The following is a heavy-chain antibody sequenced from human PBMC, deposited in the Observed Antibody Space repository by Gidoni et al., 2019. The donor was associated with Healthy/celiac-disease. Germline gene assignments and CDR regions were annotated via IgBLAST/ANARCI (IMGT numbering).Heavy chain of an antibody. CDR3: ARVRVDSHKYSSGWSDY. D-gene: IGHD6-19*01. V-gene: IGHV3-66*02. CDR1: GVTVSSNY. J-gene: IGHJ4*02. CDR2: IYSGGST. Sequence: EVHLVESGGGLIQPGGSLRLSCPASGVTVSSNYISWVRQARGKVLEWVSVIYSGGSTYYADSVKGRFTISRDNSKNTLYLQMNSLRAEDTAVYYCARVRVDSHKYSSGWSDYWGQGTLVTVSS.